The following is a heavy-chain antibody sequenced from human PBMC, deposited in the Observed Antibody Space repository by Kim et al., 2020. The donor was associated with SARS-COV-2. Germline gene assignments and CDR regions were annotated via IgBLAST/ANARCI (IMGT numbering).Heavy chain of an antibody. J-gene: IGHJ6*02. Sequence: SETLSLTCAVSGGSISSSNWWSWVRQPPGKGLEWIGEIYHSGSTNYNPSLKSRVTISVDKSKNQFSLKLSSVTAADTAVYYCARGSVLRYFDWLLSYGMDVWGQGTTVTVSS. CDR3: ARGSVLRYFDWLLSYGMDV. CDR1: GGSISSSNW. CDR2: IYHSGST. D-gene: IGHD3-9*01. V-gene: IGHV4-4*02.